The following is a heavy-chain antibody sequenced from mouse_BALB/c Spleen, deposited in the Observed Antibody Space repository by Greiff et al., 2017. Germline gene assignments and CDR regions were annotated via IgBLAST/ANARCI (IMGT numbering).Heavy chain of an antibody. CDR1: GFSLTSYG. D-gene: IGHD1-1*01. V-gene: IGHV2-4-1*01. CDR2: IWSGGST. Sequence: VQRVESGPGLVQPSQSLSITCTVSGFSLTSYGVHWVRQSPGKGLEWLGVIWSGGSTDYNAAFISRLSISKDNSKSQVFFKMNSLQADDTAIYYCARNYYGSSYEGGFAYWGQGTLVTVSA. J-gene: IGHJ3*01. CDR3: ARNYYGSSYEGGFAY.